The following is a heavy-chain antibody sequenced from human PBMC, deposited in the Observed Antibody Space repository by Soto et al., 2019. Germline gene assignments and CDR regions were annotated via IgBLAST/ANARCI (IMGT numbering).Heavy chain of an antibody. Sequence: GASVKVSCKASGGTFSSYAISWVRQAPGQGLEWMGGIIPIFDTANYAQKFQGRVTITADESTSTDYMELSSLRSEDTAVYYCARETGEAGNYYGMDVWGQGTTVTVSS. D-gene: IGHD7-27*01. CDR2: IIPIFDTA. CDR1: GGTFSSYA. CDR3: ARETGEAGNYYGMDV. J-gene: IGHJ6*02. V-gene: IGHV1-69*13.